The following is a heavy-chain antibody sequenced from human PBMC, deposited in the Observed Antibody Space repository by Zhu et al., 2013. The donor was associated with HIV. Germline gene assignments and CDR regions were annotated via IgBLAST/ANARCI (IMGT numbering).Heavy chain of an antibody. CDR3: ARDLEVYSSGWTENYYYYYMDV. V-gene: IGHV4-39*07. CDR2: IYYSGST. Sequence: QVQLQESGPGLVKPSETLSLTCTVSGGSISSSSYYWGWIRQPPGKGLEWIGSIYYSGSTYYNPSLKSRVTISVDTSKNQFSLKLSSVTAADTAVYYCARDLEVYSSGWTENYYYYYMDVWGKGTTGHRLL. CDR1: GGSISSSSYY. J-gene: IGHJ6*03. D-gene: IGHD6-19*01.